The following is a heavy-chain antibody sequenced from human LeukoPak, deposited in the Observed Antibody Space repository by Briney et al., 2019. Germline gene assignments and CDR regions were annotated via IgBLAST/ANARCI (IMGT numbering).Heavy chain of an antibody. Sequence: GGSLRLSCAASGFTFSSYSMNWVRQAPGKGLEWVSSISSSSSYIYYADSVKGRFTISRDNAKNSLYLQMNSLRAEDTAVYYCARDQAEDYYGSGSYYIPHWGQGTLVTVSS. CDR3: ARDQAEDYYGSGSYYIPH. D-gene: IGHD3-10*01. CDR1: GFTFSSYS. CDR2: ISSSSSYI. V-gene: IGHV3-21*01. J-gene: IGHJ4*02.